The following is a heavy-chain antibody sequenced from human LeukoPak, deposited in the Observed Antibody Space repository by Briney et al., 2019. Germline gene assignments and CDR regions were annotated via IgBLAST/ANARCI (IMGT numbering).Heavy chain of an antibody. CDR1: GFTFSSYG. V-gene: IGHV3-33*01. CDR3: ARDHYDNGMDV. Sequence: PGRSLRLSCAASGFTFSSYGMHRVRQAPGKGLEWVAVIWYDGSNKYYADSVKGRFTISRDNSKNTLYLQMNSLRAEDTAVYYCARDHYDNGMDVWGQGTTVTVSS. J-gene: IGHJ6*02. D-gene: IGHD3-9*01. CDR2: IWYDGSNK.